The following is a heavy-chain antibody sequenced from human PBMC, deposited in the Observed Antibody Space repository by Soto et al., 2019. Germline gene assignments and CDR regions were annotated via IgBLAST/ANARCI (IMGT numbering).Heavy chain of an antibody. V-gene: IGHV1-69*13. CDR1: GGTCSSYA. Sequence: ASVKVSCKASGGTCSSYAISWVRQAPGQGLEWMGGIIPIFGTANYAQKFQGRVTITADESTSTAYMELSSLRSEDTAVYYCATDPAGSSYGSGYWGQGTGVTI. J-gene: IGHJ4*02. D-gene: IGHD5-18*01. CDR2: IIPIFGTA. CDR3: ATDPAGSSYGSGY.